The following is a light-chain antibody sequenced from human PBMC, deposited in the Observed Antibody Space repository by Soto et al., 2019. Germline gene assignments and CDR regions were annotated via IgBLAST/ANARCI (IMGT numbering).Light chain of an antibody. Sequence: PQSPAPLYVSPGERATLSCRASQSVSSSRLAWYKQKPGQALRLLMYGASSRASGIPDRFSGSGSGTDFTLTISRLEPEDFAVYYCQHYGCPPRTFGQGTKVDIK. CDR1: QSVSSSR. CDR2: GAS. V-gene: IGKV3-20*01. CDR3: QHYGCPPRT. J-gene: IGKJ1*01.